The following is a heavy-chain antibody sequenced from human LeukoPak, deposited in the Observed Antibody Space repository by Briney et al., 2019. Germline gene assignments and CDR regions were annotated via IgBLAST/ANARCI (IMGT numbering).Heavy chain of an antibody. CDR1: GFTFRDWY. CDR2: ISGSASDI. D-gene: IGHD6-19*01. CDR3: ARDRIAVAGTIRY. Sequence: GGSLRLSCAASGFTFRDWYLSWIRQAPGKGLEWVSYISGSASDIYYADSVKGRFTISRDNAKNSVFLQMNRLRSDDTAVYYCARDRIAVAGTIRYWGQGTLVTVSS. J-gene: IGHJ4*02. V-gene: IGHV3-11*01.